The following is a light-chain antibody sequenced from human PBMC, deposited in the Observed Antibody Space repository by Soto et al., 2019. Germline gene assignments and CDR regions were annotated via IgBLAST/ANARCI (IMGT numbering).Light chain of an antibody. CDR3: QQYGSSGT. CDR1: QSVSHNY. Sequence: VLPHSPSTLSLSPGESSTLSCIASQSVSHNYLAGYEQKPGQAPRLLIYGASNRATGIPDRFSGSGSGTDFTLTISRLEPDDFAVYYCQQYGSSGTFGQGTKVDIK. J-gene: IGKJ1*01. V-gene: IGKV3-20*01. CDR2: GAS.